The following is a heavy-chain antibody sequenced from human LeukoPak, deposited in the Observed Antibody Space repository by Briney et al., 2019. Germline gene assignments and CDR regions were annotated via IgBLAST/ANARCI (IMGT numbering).Heavy chain of an antibody. J-gene: IGHJ3*02. CDR3: ARVWFGDRRDAFDI. CDR2: IKQDGSEK. Sequence: GGSLRLSCAASGVTFSSYWMTWVRQAPGKGLEWVAKIKQDGSEKYYVDSVKGRFTISRDNAKNSLYLQMNSLRAEDTAVYYCARVWFGDRRDAFDIWGQGTMVTVSS. CDR1: GVTFSSYW. V-gene: IGHV3-7*01. D-gene: IGHD3-10*01.